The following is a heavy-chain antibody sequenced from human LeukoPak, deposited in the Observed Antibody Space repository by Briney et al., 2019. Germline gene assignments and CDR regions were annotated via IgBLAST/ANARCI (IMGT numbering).Heavy chain of an antibody. D-gene: IGHD3-22*01. CDR2: IYYSGST. Sequence: NPSETLSLTCTVSGGSISSYYWSWIRQPPGKGLEWIGCIYYSGSTNYNPSLKSRVTISVDTSKNQFSLKLSSVTAADTAVYYCARGIRDSSGYYYGVFDYWGQGTLVTVSS. CDR1: GGSISSYY. V-gene: IGHV4-59*01. J-gene: IGHJ4*02. CDR3: ARGIRDSSGYYYGVFDY.